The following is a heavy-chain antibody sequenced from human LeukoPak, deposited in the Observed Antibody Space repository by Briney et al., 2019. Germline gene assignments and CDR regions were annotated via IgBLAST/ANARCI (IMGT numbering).Heavy chain of an antibody. CDR2: INPNSGGT. V-gene: IGHV1-2*02. CDR1: GYTFTGYY. Sequence: GASVKVSCKASGYTFTGYYMHWVRQAPGQGLEWMGWINPNSGGTNYAQKFQDRVTMTRDTSISTAYMELSRLRSDDTAVYYCARDYAYYDILTGYLDAFDIWGQGTMVTVSS. D-gene: IGHD3-9*01. CDR3: ARDYAYYDILTGYLDAFDI. J-gene: IGHJ3*02.